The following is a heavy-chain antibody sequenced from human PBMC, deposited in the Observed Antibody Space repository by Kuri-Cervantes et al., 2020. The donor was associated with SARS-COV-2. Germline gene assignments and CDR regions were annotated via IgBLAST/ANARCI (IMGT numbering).Heavy chain of an antibody. CDR2: MNPNSGNT. J-gene: IGHJ6*02. D-gene: IGHD6-19*01. V-gene: IGHV1-8*01. CDR1: GYTFTSYD. Sequence: ASVKVSCKASGYTFTSYDINWVRQATGQGLEWMGWMNPNSGNTGYAQKFQGRVTMTRNTSISTAYMELSSLRSEDTAVYYCARDRGSNGWSWVYYYYGMDVWGQGTTVTVSS. CDR3: ARDRGSNGWSWVYYYYGMDV.